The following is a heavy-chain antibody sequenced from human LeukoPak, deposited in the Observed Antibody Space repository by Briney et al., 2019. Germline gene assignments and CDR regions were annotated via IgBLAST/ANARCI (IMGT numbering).Heavy chain of an antibody. D-gene: IGHD5-18*01. CDR2: ISSSGSYI. Sequence: PGGSLRLSCAASAFTFSSFGMSWVRQAPGKGLEWVPSISSSGSYIYYADSVKGRFTISRDNAKNSLYLQMNSLRVEDTAVYYCARGSGVQVWSSLDYWGQGTLVTVSS. V-gene: IGHV3-21*01. CDR3: ARGSGVQVWSSLDY. CDR1: AFTFSSFG. J-gene: IGHJ4*02.